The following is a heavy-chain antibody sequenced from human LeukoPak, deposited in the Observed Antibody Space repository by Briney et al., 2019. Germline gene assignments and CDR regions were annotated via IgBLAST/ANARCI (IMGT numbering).Heavy chain of an antibody. V-gene: IGHV4-39*01. J-gene: IGHJ4*02. CDR2: IYYSGST. CDR1: VTSIRSSSRY. CDR3: ARNYGSSPSSRYFDS. Sequence: ETLSLTCTFSVTSIRSSSRYCAWIRRPPGEGLEWIGSIYYSGSTFYGPSLKSRVTISVDTSKNQFTLKLNFVTAADTAVYSCARNYGSSPSSRYFDSWGQGTLVTVSS. D-gene: IGHD6-6*01.